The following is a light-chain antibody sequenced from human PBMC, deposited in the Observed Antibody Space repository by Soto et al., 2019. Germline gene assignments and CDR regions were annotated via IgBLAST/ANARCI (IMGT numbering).Light chain of an antibody. V-gene: IGKV1-5*01. Sequence: DIQMTQSPSTLSASVGDRVTITCRASQSVSSWMAWYQQKPGKAPRLLIYDASNLESGVPSRFSGSGSGTEFTLSITSLQPDDFATYYFQHYNTYPWTFGQGTKVEIK. J-gene: IGKJ1*01. CDR2: DAS. CDR3: QHYNTYPWT. CDR1: QSVSSW.